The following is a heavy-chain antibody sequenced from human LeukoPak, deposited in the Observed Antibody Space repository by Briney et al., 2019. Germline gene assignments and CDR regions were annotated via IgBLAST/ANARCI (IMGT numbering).Heavy chain of an antibody. D-gene: IGHD3-22*01. J-gene: IGHJ4*02. CDR3: ARGNSYYDSSGAFDY. CDR2: IYDSGST. Sequence: SETLSLTCTVSGGSISSYHWSWFRQAPGKGLEWIGYIYDSGSTNFNPSLKSRVTISVDTSKNQFSLKLSSVTAADTAVYYCARGNSYYDSSGAFDYWGQGTLVTVSS. CDR1: GGSISSYH. V-gene: IGHV4-59*01.